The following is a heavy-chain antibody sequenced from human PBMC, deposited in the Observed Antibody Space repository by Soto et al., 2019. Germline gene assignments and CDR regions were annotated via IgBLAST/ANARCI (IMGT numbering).Heavy chain of an antibody. J-gene: IGHJ4*02. CDR1: GGSISSGGYY. D-gene: IGHD5-12*01. CDR3: ARNVDIVATIYFDY. V-gene: IGHV4-31*03. CDR2: IYYSGST. Sequence: KPSETLSLTCTVSGGSISSGGYYWSWIRQHPGKGLEWIGYIYYSGSTYYNPSLKSRVTISVDTSKNQFSLKLSSVTAADTAVYYCARNVDIVATIYFDYWGQGTLVTVSS.